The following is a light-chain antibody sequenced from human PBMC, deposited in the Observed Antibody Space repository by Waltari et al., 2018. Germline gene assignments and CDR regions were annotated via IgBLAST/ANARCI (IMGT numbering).Light chain of an antibody. CDR2: WES. J-gene: IGKJ4*01. CDR3: QQYYSTPLT. CDR1: QSVLYSSNNKNY. V-gene: IGKV4-1*01. Sequence: DIVMTQSPDSLAVSLGERATINCKSSQSVLYSSNNKNYLAWYQQKPGKPPKLLIYWESTRESGVPDRFSGSGYGTDFTLTISSLQAEDVAVYYCQQYYSTPLTFGGGTKVEIK.